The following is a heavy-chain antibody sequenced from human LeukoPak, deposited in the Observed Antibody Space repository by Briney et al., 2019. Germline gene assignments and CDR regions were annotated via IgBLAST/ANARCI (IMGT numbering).Heavy chain of an antibody. D-gene: IGHD1-7*01. CDR3: ARGFMTGTTRGDWFDP. Sequence: ASVKVSCKASGYTFTGYYMHWVRQAPGQGLEWMGWINPNSGGTNYAQKFQGRVTMTRNTSISTAYMELSSLRSEDTAVYYCARGFMTGTTRGDWFDPWGQGTLVTVSS. CDR1: GYTFTGYY. J-gene: IGHJ5*02. V-gene: IGHV1-2*02. CDR2: INPNSGGT.